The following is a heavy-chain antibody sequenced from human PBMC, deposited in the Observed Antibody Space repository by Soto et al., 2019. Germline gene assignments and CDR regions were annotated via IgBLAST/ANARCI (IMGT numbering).Heavy chain of an antibody. Sequence: EVQLVESGGGLVKPGGSLRLSCAAAGFTFSRYGMNWLRQAPGKGLERVASISSSTSYVYYADSVKGRFSTSRDNAKNILYLEMYALRTADTAVYYCARDPSEGRVGNWFESWGQGTLVTVSS. J-gene: IGHJ5*01. V-gene: IGHV3-21*06. D-gene: IGHD2-2*01. CDR2: ISSSTSYV. CDR1: GFTFSRYG. CDR3: ARDPSEGRVGNWFES.